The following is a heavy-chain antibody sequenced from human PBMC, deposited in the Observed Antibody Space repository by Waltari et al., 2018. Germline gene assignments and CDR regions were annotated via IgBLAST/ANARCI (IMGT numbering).Heavy chain of an antibody. CDR1: GSPASNNY. J-gene: IGHJ4*02. V-gene: IGHV3-66*01. CDR2: INSGGST. Sequence: EVHLVESGGGVVQPGGSLRLSWQASGSPASNNYISCVSQSPGKGLEWVSLINSGGSTYYADSVEGRFTITRDSSKNTLYLQMNSLRADDTAVYYCARDIVGASDSYVKFDYWGQGTLVTVSS. CDR3: ARDIVGASDSYVKFDY. D-gene: IGHD3-10*01.